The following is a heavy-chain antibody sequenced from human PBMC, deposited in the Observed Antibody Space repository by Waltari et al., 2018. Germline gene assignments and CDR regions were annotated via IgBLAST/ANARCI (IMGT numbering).Heavy chain of an antibody. CDR2: IYYSGST. V-gene: IGHV4-39*07. CDR1: CGSISSSRYS. CDR3: ASLGYSGYDYFGDY. Sequence: QLQLQESGPGLVTPSRTLSLHGAVSCGSISSSRYSWGELGKPPGKGLEWIGSIYYSGSTYYNPSLKSRVTISVDTSKNQFSLKLSSVTAADTAVYYCASLGYSGYDYFGDYWGQGTLVTVSS. J-gene: IGHJ4*02. D-gene: IGHD5-12*01.